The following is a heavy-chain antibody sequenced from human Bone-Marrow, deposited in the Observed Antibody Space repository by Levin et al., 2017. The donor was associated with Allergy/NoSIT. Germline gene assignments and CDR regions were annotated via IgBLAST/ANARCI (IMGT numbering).Heavy chain of an antibody. J-gene: IGHJ3*02. D-gene: IGHD1-26*01. Sequence: ASETLSLTCSVSGGSLNDYYWTWIRQAAGKGLEWIGRLYIGGPTNYNPSLKSRVTLSMDTSKNQFSLKVNSVTAADTAIYYCAREPTRQVLAAAWEAFDIWGQGTMVTVPS. CDR1: GGSLNDYY. V-gene: IGHV4-4*07. CDR2: LYIGGPT. CDR3: AREPTRQVLAAAWEAFDI.